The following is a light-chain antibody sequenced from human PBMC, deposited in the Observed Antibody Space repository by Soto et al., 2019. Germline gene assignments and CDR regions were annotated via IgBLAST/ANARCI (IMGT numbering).Light chain of an antibody. J-gene: IGKJ1*01. V-gene: IGKV3-20*01. CDR3: QQYSDYPWT. Sequence: EIVLTQSPGTLSLSPGERATLSCRASQSVSSSYLAWYQQKPGQAPRLLIYGASSRATGIPDRFSGSGSGTDFTLTISRLEPEDFAVYYCQQYSDYPWTFGQGTRVEIK. CDR2: GAS. CDR1: QSVSSSY.